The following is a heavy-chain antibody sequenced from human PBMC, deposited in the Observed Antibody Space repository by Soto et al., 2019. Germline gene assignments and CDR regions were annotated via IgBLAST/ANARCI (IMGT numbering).Heavy chain of an antibody. V-gene: IGHV3-23*01. J-gene: IGHJ4*02. Sequence: GGFLRLSCAASGFTFSSYAMRWVRQAPGKGLEWVSAISGNGGSTYYADSVQGRFTVSRDNSKNTLYLQMNSLRAEDTAVYYCAKKAGYKYAAYSSSSVNWGQGTLVTVSS. CDR2: ISGNGGST. D-gene: IGHD6-6*01. CDR3: AKKAGYKYAAYSSSSVN. CDR1: GFTFSSYA.